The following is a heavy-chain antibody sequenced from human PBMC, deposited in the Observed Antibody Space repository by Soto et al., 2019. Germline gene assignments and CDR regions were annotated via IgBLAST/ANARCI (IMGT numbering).Heavy chain of an antibody. CDR3: ARVMIAVAGLYYYGMDV. D-gene: IGHD6-19*01. J-gene: IGHJ6*02. Sequence: GGSLRLSCAASGFTFSSYGMHWVRQAPGKGLEWVAVIWYDGSNKYYADSVKGRFTISRDNSKNTLYLQMNSLRAEDTAVYYCARVMIAVAGLYYYGMDVWGQGTTVTVSS. CDR2: IWYDGSNK. CDR1: GFTFSSYG. V-gene: IGHV3-33*01.